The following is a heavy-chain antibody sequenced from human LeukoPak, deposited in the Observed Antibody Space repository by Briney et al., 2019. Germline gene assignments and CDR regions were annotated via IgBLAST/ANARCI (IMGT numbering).Heavy chain of an antibody. CDR2: IYHSGST. CDR3: ARDWRDDGSGSPNWD. V-gene: IGHV4-39*07. J-gene: IGHJ4*02. CDR1: GGSISSSSYY. Sequence: SETLSLTCTVSGGSISSSSYYWGWIRQPPGKGLEWIGSIYHSGSTYYNPSLKSRVTISVDTSKNQFSLKLSSVTAADTAVYYCARDWRDDGSGSPNWDWGQGTLVTVSS. D-gene: IGHD3-10*01.